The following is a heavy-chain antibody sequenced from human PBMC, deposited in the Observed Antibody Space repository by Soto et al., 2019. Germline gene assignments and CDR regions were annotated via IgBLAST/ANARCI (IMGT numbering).Heavy chain of an antibody. CDR3: ARLRGQSVGIGNYYYYYMDV. Sequence: GESLKISCKGSGYSFTSYWIGWVRQMPGKGLEWMGIIYPGDSDTRYSPSFQGQVTISADKSISTAYLQWSSLKASDTAMYYCARLRGQSVGIGNYYYYYMDVLGKGTTVTVSS. V-gene: IGHV5-51*01. CDR1: GYSFTSYW. J-gene: IGHJ6*03. CDR2: IYPGDSDT.